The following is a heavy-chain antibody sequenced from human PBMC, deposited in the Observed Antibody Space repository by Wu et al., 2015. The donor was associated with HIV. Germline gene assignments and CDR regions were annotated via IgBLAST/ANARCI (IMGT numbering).Heavy chain of an antibody. V-gene: IGHV1-2*02. CDR2: INPNSGGT. CDR3: ARVRGWLQLSYFDY. J-gene: IGHJ4*02. D-gene: IGHD5-24*01. Sequence: QVQLVQSGAEVKKPGASVKVSCKASGYTFTGYYMHWVRQAPGQGLGWMGWINPNSGGTNYAQKFQGRVTMTRDTSISTAYMELSRLRSDDTAVYYCARVRGWLQLSYFDYWGPGNAGHRSPQ. CDR1: GYTFTGYY.